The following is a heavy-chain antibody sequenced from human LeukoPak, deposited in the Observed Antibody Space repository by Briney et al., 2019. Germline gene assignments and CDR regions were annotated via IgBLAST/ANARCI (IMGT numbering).Heavy chain of an antibody. Sequence: SETLSLTCTVSGGSISSYYWSWNRQPPGKGLEWIGYIYYSGSTNYNPSLKSRVTISVDTSKNQFSLKLSSVTAADTAVYYCARVGSGSYIWFDPWGQGTLVTVSS. CDR3: ARVGSGSYIWFDP. V-gene: IGHV4-59*01. J-gene: IGHJ5*02. CDR2: IYYSGST. CDR1: GGSISSYY. D-gene: IGHD1-26*01.